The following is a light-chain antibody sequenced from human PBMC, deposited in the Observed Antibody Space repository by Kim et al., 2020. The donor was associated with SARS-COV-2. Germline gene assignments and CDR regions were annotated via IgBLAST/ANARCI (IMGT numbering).Light chain of an antibody. CDR3: MQALQTPYT. CDR2: LGS. J-gene: IGKJ2*01. CDR1: QSLLHTSGRTY. V-gene: IGKV2-28*01. Sequence: EPASISCRSSQSLLHTSGRTYLEWYLQKPGQSPQLLIYLGSNRASGVPDRFSGSGSGTDFTLKSSRVEAEDVGVYYCMQALQTPYTFGQGTKLEI.